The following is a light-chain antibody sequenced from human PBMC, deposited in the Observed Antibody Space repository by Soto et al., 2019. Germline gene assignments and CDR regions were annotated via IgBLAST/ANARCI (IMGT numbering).Light chain of an antibody. CDR2: DAS. Sequence: LKHSPATVSLSPGERSTLACRASRGVXSKFAWYQQKPGQAPRVLXDDASNTATGSPARLSGSGSVTDFTLPISSREPDDFDAYYCQQRSKWPRTFGQRTKVDIK. CDR3: QQRSKWPRT. J-gene: IGKJ1*01. CDR1: RGVXSK. V-gene: IGKV3-11*01.